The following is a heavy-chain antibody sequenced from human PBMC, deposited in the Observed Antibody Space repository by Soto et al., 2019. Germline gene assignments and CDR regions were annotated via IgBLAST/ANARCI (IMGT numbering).Heavy chain of an antibody. D-gene: IGHD2-2*01. V-gene: IGHV3-53*01. CDR2: IYSGGST. J-gene: IGHJ6*02. Sequence: GGSLRLSCAASGFTVSSNYMSWVRQAPGKGLEWVSVIYSGGSTYYADSVKGRFTISRDNSKNTLYLQMNSLRAEDTAVYYCARALDICSSTSCHPYYYYYYGMDVWGQGTTVTVSS. CDR1: GFTVSSNY. CDR3: ARALDICSSTSCHPYYYYYYGMDV.